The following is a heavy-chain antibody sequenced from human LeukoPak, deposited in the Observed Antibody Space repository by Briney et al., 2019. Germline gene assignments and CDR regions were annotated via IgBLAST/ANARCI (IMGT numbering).Heavy chain of an antibody. Sequence: PGGSLRLSCAASGFTFSSYAMHWVRQAPGKGLEYVSAISSNGGSTYYANSVKGRFTISRDNSKNTLYLQMGSLRAEDMAVYYCARDFSANGYNWNLIAYWGQGTLVTVSS. J-gene: IGHJ4*02. CDR1: GFTFSSYA. CDR2: ISSNGGST. V-gene: IGHV3-64*01. CDR3: ARDFSANGYNWNLIAY. D-gene: IGHD1-20*01.